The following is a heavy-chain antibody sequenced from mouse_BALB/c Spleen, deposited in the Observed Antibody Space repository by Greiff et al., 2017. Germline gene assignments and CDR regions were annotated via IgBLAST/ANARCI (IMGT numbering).Heavy chain of an antibody. CDR2: IDPANGNT. D-gene: IGHD1-2*01. CDR3: ARPNSLLLDY. Sequence: VQLKQSGAELVKPGASVKLSCTASGFNIKDTYMHWVKQRPEQGLEWIGRIDPANGNTKYDPKFQGKATITADTSSNTAYLQLSSLTSEDTAVYYCARPNSLLLDYWGQGTTLTVSS. CDR1: GFNIKDTY. J-gene: IGHJ2*01. V-gene: IGHV14-3*02.